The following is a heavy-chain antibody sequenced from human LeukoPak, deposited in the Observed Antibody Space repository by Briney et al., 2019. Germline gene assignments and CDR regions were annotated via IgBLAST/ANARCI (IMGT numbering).Heavy chain of an antibody. CDR1: GYTLTELS. D-gene: IGHD2-15*01. Sequence: ASVKVSCKVSGYTLTELSMHWVRQAPGKGLEWMGGFDPEDGETIYAQKFQGRVTMTTDTSTSTAYMELRSLRSDDTAVYYCARYFEYCSGGSCTGGLVYWGQGTLVTVSS. J-gene: IGHJ4*02. CDR2: FDPEDGET. CDR3: ARYFEYCSGGSCTGGLVY. V-gene: IGHV1-24*01.